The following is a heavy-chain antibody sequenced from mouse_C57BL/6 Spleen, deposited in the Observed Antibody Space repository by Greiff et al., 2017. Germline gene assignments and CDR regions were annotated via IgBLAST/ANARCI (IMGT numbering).Heavy chain of an antibody. Sequence: QVQLQQPGAELVKPGASVKMSCKASGYTFTSSWITWVKQRPGQGLEWIGDIYPGSGSTNYNEKFKSKATLTVDTSSSTAYMQLSSLTSEDSAVYYCARSKVYGNSFAYWGQGTLVTVSA. CDR3: ARSKVYGNSFAY. D-gene: IGHD2-1*01. CDR2: IYPGSGST. CDR1: GYTFTSSW. V-gene: IGHV1-55*01. J-gene: IGHJ3*01.